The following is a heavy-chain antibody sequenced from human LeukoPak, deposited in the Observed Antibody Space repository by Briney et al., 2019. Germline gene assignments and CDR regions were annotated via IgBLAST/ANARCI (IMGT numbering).Heavy chain of an antibody. J-gene: IGHJ6*03. CDR1: GFTFSDYY. CDR2: ISSSGSTI. CDR3: ARGLYDYVWGSYRSDAENYYYYMDV. D-gene: IGHD3-16*02. V-gene: IGHV3-11*01. Sequence: GGSLRLSCAASGFTFSDYYMSWIRQAPGKGLEWVSYISSSGSTIYYADPVKGRFTIPRDNAKNSLYLQMNSLRAEDTAVYYCARGLYDYVWGSYRSDAENYYYYMDVWGKGTTVTVSS.